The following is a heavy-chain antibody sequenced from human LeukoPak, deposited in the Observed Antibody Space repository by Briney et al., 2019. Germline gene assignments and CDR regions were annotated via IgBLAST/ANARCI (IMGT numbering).Heavy chain of an antibody. CDR2: IKSKTDGGTT. J-gene: IGHJ1*01. CDR3: TTEGGDLGYFQH. CDR1: GFTFSNAW. Sequence: GGSLRLSCAASGFTFSNAWTSWVRQAPGKGLEWVGRIKSKTDGGTTDYAAPVKGRFTISRDDSKNTLYLQMNSLKTEDTAVYYCTTEGGDLGYFQHWGQGTLVTVSS. V-gene: IGHV3-15*01. D-gene: IGHD2-21*02.